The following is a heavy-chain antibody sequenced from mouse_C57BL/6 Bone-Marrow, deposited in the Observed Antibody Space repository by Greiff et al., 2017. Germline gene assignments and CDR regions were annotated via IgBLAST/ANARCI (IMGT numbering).Heavy chain of an antibody. V-gene: IGHV8-5*01. CDR1: GFSLSTSNMG. CDR3: AQMEGNPAWFAY. J-gene: IGHJ3*01. CDR2: IWWNDDK. Sequence: ESGPGILQPSQTLSLTCSSSGFSLSTSNMGIGWIRQPSGKGLEWLAHIWWNDDKYYNPFLKSRLTISKNTSNNQVFLKSTSVGTADTATYYCAQMEGNPAWFAYWGQGTLVTVSA. D-gene: IGHD2-1*01.